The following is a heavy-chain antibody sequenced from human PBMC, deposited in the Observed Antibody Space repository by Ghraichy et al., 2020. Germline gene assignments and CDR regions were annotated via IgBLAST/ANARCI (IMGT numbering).Heavy chain of an antibody. J-gene: IGHJ3*01. V-gene: IGHV4-34*12. CDR2: IIHGGST. Sequence: SQTLSLTCAAYGGSFTGYHWSWIRQPPGKGLEWLGQIIHGGSTNYNPSLKSRVTISLDTSKNQIPLNLSLVTAADTGASYCSRHIPAPLQLSAFDGWGHGIMVTVSS. CDR1: GGSFTGYH. CDR3: SRHIPAPLQLSAFDG. D-gene: IGHD5-18*01.